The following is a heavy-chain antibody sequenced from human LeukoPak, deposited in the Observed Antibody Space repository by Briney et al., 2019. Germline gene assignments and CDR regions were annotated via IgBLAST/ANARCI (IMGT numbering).Heavy chain of an antibody. CDR2: ISGSGGST. CDR3: VRKEAARRPFDY. Sequence: PGGSLRLSCAASGFTFSSYAMSWVRQAPGKGLEWVSAISGSGGSTYYADSVKGRFTISRDNSKNTLYLQMNSLRAEDTAVYYCVRKEAARRPFDYWGQGTLVTVSS. V-gene: IGHV3-23*01. CDR1: GFTFSSYA. D-gene: IGHD6-6*01. J-gene: IGHJ4*02.